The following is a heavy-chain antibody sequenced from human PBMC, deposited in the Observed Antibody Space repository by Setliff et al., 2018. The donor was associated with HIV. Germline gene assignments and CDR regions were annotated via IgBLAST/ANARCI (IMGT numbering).Heavy chain of an antibody. V-gene: IGHV3-23*01. Sequence: GGSLRLSCAASGLTFSNYWVHWVRQAPGKGLEWVSTISGSGGLTFYADSVKGRFTISRNNSKDTLYLQMSSLRADDTAIYYCARAPGDILTAYFGGLDYWGQGALVTVSS. CDR2: ISGSGGLT. CDR1: GLTFSNYW. D-gene: IGHD3-9*01. J-gene: IGHJ4*02. CDR3: ARAPGDILTAYFGGLDY.